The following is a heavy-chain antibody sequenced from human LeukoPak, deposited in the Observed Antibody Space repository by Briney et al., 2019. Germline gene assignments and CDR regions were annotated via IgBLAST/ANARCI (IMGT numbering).Heavy chain of an antibody. CDR1: GFTFSSYS. CDR2: ISSSSSYI. D-gene: IGHD6-19*01. Sequence: GGSLRLSCAASGFTFSSYSMNWVRQAPGKGLEWVSSISSSSSYIYYADSVKGRFTISRDNAKNSLYLQMNSLRAEDTAVYYCSGYSSGWAYYFDYWGQGTLVTVSS. CDR3: SGYSSGWAYYFDY. J-gene: IGHJ4*02. V-gene: IGHV3-21*01.